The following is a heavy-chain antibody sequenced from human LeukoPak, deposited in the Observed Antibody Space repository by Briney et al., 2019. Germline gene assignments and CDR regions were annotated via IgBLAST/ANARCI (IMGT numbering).Heavy chain of an antibody. D-gene: IGHD3-10*01. CDR1: GFSFSTSG. J-gene: IGHJ4*02. CDR2: ISKDGCKN. Sequence: GGSLRLSYEASGFSFSTSGVHWVRQAPGKGLEWMAVISKDGCKNHYADSVKGRFTISRDNSKNTLFLQMNSLRPEDTAIYYCARDLLNYGSAYYDVGIFDSWGQGTLVTVSS. CDR3: ARDLLNYGSAYYDVGIFDS. V-gene: IGHV3-30*04.